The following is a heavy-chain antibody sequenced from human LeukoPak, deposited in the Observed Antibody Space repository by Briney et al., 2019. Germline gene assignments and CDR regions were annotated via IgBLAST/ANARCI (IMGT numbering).Heavy chain of an antibody. CDR1: GGSFSSYY. D-gene: IGHD6-13*01. CDR3: ARDALKNTRWYSSWFDP. J-gene: IGHJ5*02. Sequence: SETLSLTCTVYGGSFSSYYWSWIRQPPGKGLEWIGEVNHSGSTNYSPSLKSRVTMSVDTSNNQFSLTLSSVTAADTAVYYCARDALKNTRWYSSWFDPWGQGTLVTVSS. V-gene: IGHV4-34*01. CDR2: VNHSGST.